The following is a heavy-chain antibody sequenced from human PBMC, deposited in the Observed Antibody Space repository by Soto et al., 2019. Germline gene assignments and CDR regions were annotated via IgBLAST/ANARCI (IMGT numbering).Heavy chain of an antibody. J-gene: IGHJ4*02. CDR3: ARGRQRTCSSTSCYEGMGYFDY. Sequence: AGGSLRLSCAASGFTFSSYDMHWVRQATGKGLEWVSAIGTAGDTYYPGSVKGRFTISRENAKNSLYLQMNSLRAGDTAVYYCARGRQRTCSSTSCYEGMGYFDYWGQGTLVTVSS. D-gene: IGHD2-2*01. CDR2: IGTAGDT. CDR1: GFTFSSYD. V-gene: IGHV3-13*01.